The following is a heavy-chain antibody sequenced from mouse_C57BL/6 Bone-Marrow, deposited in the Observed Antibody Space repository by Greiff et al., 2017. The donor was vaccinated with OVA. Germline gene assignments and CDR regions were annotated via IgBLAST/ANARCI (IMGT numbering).Heavy chain of an antibody. CDR3: TRGIYYYGSSLYFDY. V-gene: IGHV5-9-1*02. D-gene: IGHD1-1*01. Sequence: EVKLVESGEGLVKPGGSLKLSCAASGFTFSSYAMSWVRQTPEKRLEWVAYISSGGDYIYYADTVKGRFTISRDNARNTLYLQRSSLKSEDTAMYYCTRGIYYYGSSLYFDYWGQGTTLTVSS. CDR2: ISSGGDYI. CDR1: GFTFSSYA. J-gene: IGHJ2*01.